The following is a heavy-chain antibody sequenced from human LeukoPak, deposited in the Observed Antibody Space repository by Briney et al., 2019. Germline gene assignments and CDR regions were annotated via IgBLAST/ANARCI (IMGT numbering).Heavy chain of an antibody. CDR3: AKAAVVTPFFDYYMDV. J-gene: IGHJ6*03. CDR2: ISWDGGST. CDR1: GFTFDDYA. Sequence: GGSLRPSCAASGFTFDDYATHWVRQAPGKGLEWVSLISWDGGSTYYADSVKGRFTISRDNSKNSLYLQMNSLRAEDTALYYCAKAAVVTPFFDYYMDVWGKGTTVTVSS. V-gene: IGHV3-43D*03. D-gene: IGHD4-23*01.